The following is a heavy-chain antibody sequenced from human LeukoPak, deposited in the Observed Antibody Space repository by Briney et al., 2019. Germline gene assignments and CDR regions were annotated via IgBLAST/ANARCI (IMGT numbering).Heavy chain of an antibody. J-gene: IGHJ3*02. CDR3: ARVRADIVVVPAALVGAFDI. D-gene: IGHD2-2*01. CDR1: GFTFSSYG. Sequence: PGGSLRLSCAASGFTFSSYGMHWVRQAPGKGLEWVAVISYDGSNKYYADSVKGRFTISRDNSKNTLYLQMNSLRAEDTAVYYCARVRADIVVVPAALVGAFDIWGQGTMVTVSS. CDR2: ISYDGSNK. V-gene: IGHV3-30*03.